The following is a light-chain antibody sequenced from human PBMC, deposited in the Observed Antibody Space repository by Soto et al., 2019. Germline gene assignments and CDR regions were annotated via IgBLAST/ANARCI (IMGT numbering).Light chain of an antibody. CDR2: AAS. CDR1: QGISSW. J-gene: IGKJ2*01. Sequence: DIQMTQSPSSLSASVGDRVSITCRATQGISSWLAWYQQKPENAPKCLIYAASTLQSGVPSRFSGSGSGTDFTLTISSLQPEDFATYYCQQYHNLPPYTFGQGTKLEIK. V-gene: IGKV1D-16*01. CDR3: QQYHNLPPYT.